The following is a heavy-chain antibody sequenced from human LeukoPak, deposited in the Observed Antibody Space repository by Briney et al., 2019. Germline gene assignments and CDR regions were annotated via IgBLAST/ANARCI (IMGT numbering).Heavy chain of an antibody. CDR3: ARDRGVGGYCDFWSGYYTPEDAFDI. D-gene: IGHD3-3*01. J-gene: IGHJ3*02. CDR2: ISSSSSYI. Sequence: GGSLRLSCAASGFTFSSYSMNWVRQAPGKGLEWVSSISSSSSYIYYADSVKGRFTISRDNAKNSLYLQMNSLRAEDTAVYYCARDRGVGGYCDFWSGYYTPEDAFDIWGQGTMVTVSS. V-gene: IGHV3-21*01. CDR1: GFTFSSYS.